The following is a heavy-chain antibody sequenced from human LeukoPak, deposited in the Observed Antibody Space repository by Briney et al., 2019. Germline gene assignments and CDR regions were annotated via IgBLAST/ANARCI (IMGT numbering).Heavy chain of an antibody. Sequence: SETLSLTCTVSGYSISSGYYWGWIRQPPGKGLEWIGSIYHSGSTYYNPSLKSRVTISVDTSKNQFSLKLSSVTAADTAVYYCARVGGPRYNWFDPWGQGTLVTVSS. J-gene: IGHJ5*02. CDR3: ARVGGPRYNWFDP. V-gene: IGHV4-38-2*02. D-gene: IGHD3-16*01. CDR1: GYSISSGYY. CDR2: IYHSGST.